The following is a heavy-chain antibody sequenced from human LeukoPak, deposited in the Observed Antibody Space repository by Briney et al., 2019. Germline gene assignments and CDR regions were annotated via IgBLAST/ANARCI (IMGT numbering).Heavy chain of an antibody. CDR2: VDQEGSGD. CDR3: AREQWWRLDY. J-gene: IGHJ4*02. Sequence: GGSLRLSCAASGFSFTSFCMSWVRQAPGKGLEWVAKVDQEGSGDHYVDSVKGRFTIARDNAKNSVYLEMNSLRADHTAVYYCAREQWWRLDYWGQGALVTVSS. D-gene: IGHD2-21*02. V-gene: IGHV3-7*01. CDR1: GFSFTSFC.